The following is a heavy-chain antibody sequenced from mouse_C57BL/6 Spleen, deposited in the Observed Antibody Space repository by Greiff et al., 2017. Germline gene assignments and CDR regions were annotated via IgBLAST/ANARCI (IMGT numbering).Heavy chain of an antibody. D-gene: IGHD1-1*01. CDR3: ARSPITVVDY. CDR2: IDPANGNT. V-gene: IGHV14-3*01. Sequence: VQLQQSVAELVRPGASVKLSCTASGFTIKNTYMHWVKQRPEQGLEWIGRIDPANGNTKYAPKFQGKATITADTSSNTAYLQLSSLTSEDTAIYYCARSPITVVDYWGQGTTLTVSS. J-gene: IGHJ2*01. CDR1: GFTIKNTY.